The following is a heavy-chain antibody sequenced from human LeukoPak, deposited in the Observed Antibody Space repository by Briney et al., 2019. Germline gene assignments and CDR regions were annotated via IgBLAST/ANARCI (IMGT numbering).Heavy chain of an antibody. CDR2: ISYDGSNK. CDR3: ARDALEVVAATRGELLEAEDYYYGMDV. V-gene: IGHV3-30*04. Sequence: GGSLRLSCAASGSTFSSYAMHWVRQAPGKGLEWVVVISYDGSNKYYADSVKGRFTISRDNSKNTLYLQMNNLRAEDTAVYYCARDALEVVAATRGELLEAEDYYYGMDVWGKGTTVTVSS. D-gene: IGHD2-15*01. CDR1: GSTFSSYA. J-gene: IGHJ6*04.